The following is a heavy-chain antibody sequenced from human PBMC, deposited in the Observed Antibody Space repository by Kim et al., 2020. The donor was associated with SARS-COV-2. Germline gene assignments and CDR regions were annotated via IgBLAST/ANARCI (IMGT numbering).Heavy chain of an antibody. CDR1: GYTFTSYT. V-gene: IGHV1-3*01. Sequence: ASVKVSCKASGYTFTSYTMHWVRQAPGQRPEWMGLINAGNGNTKYSQKFQGRVTITRDTSASTAYMELSSLRSEDTAVYYCAREEASYDIVVVVAARHFDYWGQGTLVTVSS. J-gene: IGHJ4*02. CDR2: INAGNGNT. CDR3: AREEASYDIVVVVAARHFDY. D-gene: IGHD2-15*01.